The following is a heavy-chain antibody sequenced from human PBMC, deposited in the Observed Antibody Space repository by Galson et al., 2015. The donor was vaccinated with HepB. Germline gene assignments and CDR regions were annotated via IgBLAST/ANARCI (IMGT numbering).Heavy chain of an antibody. CDR1: GYSFTSYW. CDR3: ARGRRVGATQQYYYYGMDV. Sequence: QSGAEVKKPGESLKISCKGSGYSFTSYWIGWVRQMPGKGLEWMGIIYPGDSDTRYSPSSQGQVTISADKSISTAYLQWSSLKASDTAMYYCARGRRVGATQQYYYYGMDVWGQGTLVTVSS. CDR2: IYPGDSDT. D-gene: IGHD1-26*01. V-gene: IGHV5-51*03. J-gene: IGHJ6*02.